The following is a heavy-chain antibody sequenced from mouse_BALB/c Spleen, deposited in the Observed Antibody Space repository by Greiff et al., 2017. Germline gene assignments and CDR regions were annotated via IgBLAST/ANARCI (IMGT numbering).Heavy chain of an antibody. D-gene: IGHD2-4*01. Sequence: EVQLQQSGPELVKPGASVKISCKASGYSFTGYFMNWVMQSHGKGLEWIGRINPYNGDTFYNQKFKGKATMTVDKASSTAHMELRSLASEDSAVYYCASRSTVIPVGYAMDYWGQGTSVTVSS. V-gene: IGHV1-20*02. J-gene: IGHJ4*01. CDR2: INPYNGDT. CDR1: GYSFTGYF. CDR3: ASRSTVIPVGYAMDY.